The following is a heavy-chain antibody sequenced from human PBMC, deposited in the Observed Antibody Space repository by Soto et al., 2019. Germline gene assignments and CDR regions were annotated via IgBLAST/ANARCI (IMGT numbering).Heavy chain of an antibody. CDR1: GGTFSSYA. V-gene: IGHV1-69*13. CDR3: ARDRGPSSGYCSSTSCPPWHWFDP. J-gene: IGHJ5*02. D-gene: IGHD2-2*01. Sequence: SVKVSCKASGGTFSSYAISWVRQAPGQGLEWMGGIIPLFGTANYAQKFQGRVTITADESTSTAYMELSSLRSEDTAVYYCARDRGPSSGYCSSTSCPPWHWFDPWGQGTLVTVSS. CDR2: IIPLFGTA.